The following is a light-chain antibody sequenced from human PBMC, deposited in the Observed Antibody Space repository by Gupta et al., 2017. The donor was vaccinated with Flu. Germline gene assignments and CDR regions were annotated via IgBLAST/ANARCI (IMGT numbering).Light chain of an antibody. CDR3: CSYAGSYTEM. V-gene: IGLV2-11*01. Sequence: QSALTQLRSVSGAPGQSVTISCTGTSSDVGGYNYVSWYQQHPGKAPKLMIYDVSERPSGVPDRFSGSKSGNTASLTISGLQSEDEADYYCCSYAGSYTEMFGGGTKLSVL. CDR1: SSDVGGYNY. CDR2: DVS. J-gene: IGLJ3*02.